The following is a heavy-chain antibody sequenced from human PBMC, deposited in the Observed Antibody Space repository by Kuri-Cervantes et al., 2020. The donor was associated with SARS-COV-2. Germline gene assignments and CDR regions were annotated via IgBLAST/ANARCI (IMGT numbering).Heavy chain of an antibody. CDR2: IYTSGST. J-gene: IGHJ6*03. D-gene: IGHD3-3*01. V-gene: IGHV4-4*07. Sequence: SETLSLTCTVSGYSISSGYYWSWIRQPAGKGLEWIGRIYTSGSTNYNPSLKSRVTMSVDTSKNQFSLKLSSVTAADTAVYYCKVVEYDSFYYYMDVWGKGTTVTVSS. CDR3: KVVEYDSFYYYMDV. CDR1: GYSISSGYY.